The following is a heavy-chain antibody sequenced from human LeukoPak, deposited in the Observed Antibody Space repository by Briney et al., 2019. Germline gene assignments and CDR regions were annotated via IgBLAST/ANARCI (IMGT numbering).Heavy chain of an antibody. CDR2: IYYSGST. Sequence: SETLSLTCTVSGGSISGYYWSWIRQPPGKGLEWIGYIYYSGSTNYNPSLKSRVTISVDTSKNQFSLKLSSVTAADTAVYYCASKHDYGRRYYYYYGMDVWGQGTTVTVSS. V-gene: IGHV4-59*12. CDR3: ASKHDYGRRYYYYYGMDV. J-gene: IGHJ6*02. D-gene: IGHD4-17*01. CDR1: GGSISGYY.